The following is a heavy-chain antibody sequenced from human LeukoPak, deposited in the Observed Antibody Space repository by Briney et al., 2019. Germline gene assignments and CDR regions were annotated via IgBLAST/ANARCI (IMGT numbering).Heavy chain of an antibody. D-gene: IGHD6-13*01. V-gene: IGHV4-34*01. Sequence: SETLSLTCAVYGGSFSGYYWSWIRQPPGKGLEWIGEINHSGSTNYNPSLKSRVTISVDTSKNQFSLKLSSVTAADTAVYYCARAYSAPYSSRGGNYYYYYGMDVWGQGTTVTVSS. CDR3: ARAYSAPYSSRGGNYYYYYGMDV. CDR1: GGSFSGYY. J-gene: IGHJ6*02. CDR2: INHSGST.